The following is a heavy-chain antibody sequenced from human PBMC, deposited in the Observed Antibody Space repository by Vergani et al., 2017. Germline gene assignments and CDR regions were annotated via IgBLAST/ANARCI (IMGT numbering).Heavy chain of an antibody. CDR2: IRIDGSEQ. D-gene: IGHD3-3*01. CDR3: ARDEKRGYYASDLPY. J-gene: IGHJ4*02. V-gene: IGHV3-30*02. Sequence: QVHLVESGGGVVQPGGSLRLSCAASGFTFSDYGVHWVRQAPGKVLEWVAFIRIDGSEQYYADSVKGRFTVSRDNSKYTLYLQIHSLRPEDTALYYCARDEKRGYYASDLPYWGQGTLVTVSS. CDR1: GFTFSDYG.